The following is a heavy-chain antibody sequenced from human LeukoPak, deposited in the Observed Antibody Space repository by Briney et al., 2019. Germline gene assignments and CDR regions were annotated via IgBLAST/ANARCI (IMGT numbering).Heavy chain of an antibody. CDR3: ARDHDFGGKAHYYYMDV. D-gene: IGHD4-23*01. CDR2: VSFDGNSK. V-gene: IGHV3-30*03. Sequence: GGSLRLSCAASGFTFSSHAMRWVRQPPGKGLEWVAVVSFDGNSKYYADSVKGRFLISRDHFKKTVDLQINSLTSEDTAVYYCARDHDFGGKAHYYYMDVWGKGTTVTVSS. J-gene: IGHJ6*03. CDR1: GFTFSSHA.